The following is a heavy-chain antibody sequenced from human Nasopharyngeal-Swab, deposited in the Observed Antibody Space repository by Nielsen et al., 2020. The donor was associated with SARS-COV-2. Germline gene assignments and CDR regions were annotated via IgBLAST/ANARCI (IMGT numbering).Heavy chain of an antibody. CDR1: GFTPASYS. D-gene: IGHD5-24*01. CDR2: ISSSGKYI. J-gene: IGHJ4*02. V-gene: IGHV3-21*01. CDR3: ARDIGDGYNLLYYFDY. Sequence: GESLKISCPASGFTPASYSMNWVRQAPGKGLEWVSSISSSGKYIYYANSVRGRFTISRDNAKSSLFLQMDSLRAEDTALYYCARDIGDGYNLLYYFDYWGPGTLVTVSS.